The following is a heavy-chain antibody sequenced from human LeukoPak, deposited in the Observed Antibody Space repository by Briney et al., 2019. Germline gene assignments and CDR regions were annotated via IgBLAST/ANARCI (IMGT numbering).Heavy chain of an antibody. CDR1: GGSFSDYY. V-gene: IGHV4-34*01. D-gene: IGHD6-13*01. J-gene: IGHJ4*02. CDR3: ARVGAYSSSWYRFYYFNY. CDR2: INHSGST. Sequence: SETLCLTCGVRGGSFSDYYWSWIRQPPGKGLEWIGEINHSGSTKYNPSLKSRVTISVDTSKNQFSLTLSSVTAADTAVYYCARVGAYSSSWYRFYYFNYWGQGTLVTVSS.